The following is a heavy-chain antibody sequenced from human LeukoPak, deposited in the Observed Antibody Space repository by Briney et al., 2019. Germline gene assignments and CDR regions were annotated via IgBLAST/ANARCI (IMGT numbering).Heavy chain of an antibody. CDR2: IKSKTDGGTT. V-gene: IGHV3-15*01. CDR1: GFTFSNAW. D-gene: IGHD4-17*01. J-gene: IGHJ4*02. CDR3: TTLDYVFDY. Sequence: GGSLRLSCAASGFTFSNAWMSWVRQAPGKGLEWVGRIKSKTDGGTTDYAAPVKGRFTISRDDSKNRLCLQMNSLKAEDTAVYDCTTLDYVFDYWGQGTLVTVSS.